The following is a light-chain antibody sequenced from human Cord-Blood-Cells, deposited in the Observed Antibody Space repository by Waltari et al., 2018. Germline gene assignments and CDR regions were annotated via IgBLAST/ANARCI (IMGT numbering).Light chain of an antibody. Sequence: QSALTQPASVSGSPGQSITISCTGTSSDVGCYNFVSWYQQHPGKAPKLMIYDVSNRPSGVVNRFSGSKTGNTASLTTSGLQDDDEADYYCCSYTGSSTYVFGTGTKVTVL. V-gene: IGLV2-14*01. CDR3: CSYTGSSTYV. CDR1: SSDVGCYNF. J-gene: IGLJ1*01. CDR2: DVS.